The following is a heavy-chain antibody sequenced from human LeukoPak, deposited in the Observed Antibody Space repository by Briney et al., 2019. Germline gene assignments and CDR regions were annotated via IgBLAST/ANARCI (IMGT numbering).Heavy chain of an antibody. J-gene: IGHJ4*01. CDR3: ARSRFGELWFFDY. Sequence: GESLKISCKGSGYSFTTYWIGWVRQMPGKGLEWMGIIYPGDSDTRYSPSFQGQVTISADKSINTAYLQWSSLKASDTAIYFCARSRFGELWFFDYWGQGTLVTVSS. V-gene: IGHV5-51*01. CDR1: GYSFTTYW. D-gene: IGHD3-10*02. CDR2: IYPGDSDT.